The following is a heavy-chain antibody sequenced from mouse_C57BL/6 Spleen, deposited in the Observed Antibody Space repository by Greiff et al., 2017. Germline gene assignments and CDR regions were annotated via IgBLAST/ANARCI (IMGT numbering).Heavy chain of an antibody. CDR1: GFNIKDDY. D-gene: IGHD2-14*01. CDR3: TKWTRYGFDC. J-gene: IGHJ2*01. CDR2: IDPENGDT. V-gene: IGHV14-4*01. Sequence: VQLQQSGAELVRPGASVKLSCTASGFNIKDDYMHWVKQRPEQGLEWIGWIDPENGDTEYASKFQGKATITADTSSNTAYLQLSSLTSEDTAVYYCTKWTRYGFDCWGQGTTLTVAS.